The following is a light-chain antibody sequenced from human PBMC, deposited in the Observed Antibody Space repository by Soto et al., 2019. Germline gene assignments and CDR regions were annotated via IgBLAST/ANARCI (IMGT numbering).Light chain of an antibody. CDR2: HAS. J-gene: IGKJ4*01. V-gene: IGKV1-5*01. Sequence: LQMAQSPSTLSASVGNRVTISCRASQSISRWLAWYQQKPGKAPTLLIYHASTLESGVPARFSGSRSGPEFTLTINSLQSEDFAIYYCQPYNNRPLTFGGGTKVDIK. CDR3: QPYNNRPLT. CDR1: QSISRW.